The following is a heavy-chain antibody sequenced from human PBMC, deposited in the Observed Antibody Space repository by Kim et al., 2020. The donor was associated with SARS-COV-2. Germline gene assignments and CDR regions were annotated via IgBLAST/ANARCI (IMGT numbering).Heavy chain of an antibody. D-gene: IGHD3-3*02. Sequence: DGGSRYYADSVKGRFTTSRDNANNTVYLQMNSLRVDDTAIYYCTSIFEYWGQGALVTVSS. J-gene: IGHJ4*02. CDR2: DGGSR. CDR3: TSIFEY. V-gene: IGHV3-74*01.